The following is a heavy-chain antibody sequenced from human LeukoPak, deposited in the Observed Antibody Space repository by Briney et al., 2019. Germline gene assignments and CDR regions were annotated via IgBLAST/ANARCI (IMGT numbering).Heavy chain of an antibody. D-gene: IGHD5-12*01. CDR3: TYQRGYSGYDPLHY. CDR1: AGSISNSDYY. V-gene: IGHV4-39*01. Sequence: SETLSLTCTVSAGSISNSDYYWGWIRQPPGKGLEWIGSIYYTGSTYYNPSLKSRVTISVDTSKNQFSVTLSSVTAADTAIYYCTYQRGYSGYDPLHYWGQGTLVTVSS. J-gene: IGHJ4*02. CDR2: IYYTGST.